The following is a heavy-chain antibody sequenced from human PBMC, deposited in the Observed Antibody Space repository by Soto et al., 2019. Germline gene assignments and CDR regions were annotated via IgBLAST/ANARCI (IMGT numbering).Heavy chain of an antibody. D-gene: IGHD1-20*01. J-gene: IGHJ6*02. Sequence: SGPTLVNPTETLTLTCTFSGFSLTSPGMCVTSIPQPPGKALEWLALIERDDDDKYYSTSLKTRLTISKDTRKNQVVLTMANMDPADTGTYYCARSIRGPRRFNGMDVWGQGTTVTVSS. CDR2: IERDDDDK. V-gene: IGHV2-70*13. CDR3: ARSIRGPRRFNGMDV. CDR1: GFSLTSPGMC.